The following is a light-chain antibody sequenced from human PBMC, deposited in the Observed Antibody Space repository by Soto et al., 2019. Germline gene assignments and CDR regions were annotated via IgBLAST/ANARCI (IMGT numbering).Light chain of an antibody. CDR1: QNVVTN. J-gene: IGKJ4*01. V-gene: IGKV3-15*01. CDR2: GAS. CDR3: QHYNNWLGT. Sequence: EIVVTQSPAILSVSPGERVTLSCRASQNVVTNLAWYQQRLGQAPRLLIYGASARATGVPARFSGSGSGTEFFLTISSLQSEDFAVYYCQHYNNWLGTFGGGTKVEIK.